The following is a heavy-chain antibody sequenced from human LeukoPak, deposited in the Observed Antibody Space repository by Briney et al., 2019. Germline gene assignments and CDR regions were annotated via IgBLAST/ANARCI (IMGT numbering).Heavy chain of an antibody. CDR1: GYTFTSYD. D-gene: IGHD5-18*01. V-gene: IGHV1-8*03. J-gene: IGHJ3*02. CDR2: MNPNSGNT. Sequence: ASVKVSCKASGYTFTSYDINWVRQATGQGLEWMGWMNPNSGNTGYAQKFQGRVTITRNTSISTAYMELSSLRSEDTAVYYCASGQGGYSYKDAFDIWGQGTMVTVSS. CDR3: ASGQGGYSYKDAFDI.